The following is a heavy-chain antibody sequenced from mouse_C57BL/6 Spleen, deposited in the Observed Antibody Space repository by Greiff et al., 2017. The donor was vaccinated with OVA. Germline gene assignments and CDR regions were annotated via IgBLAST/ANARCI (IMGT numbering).Heavy chain of an antibody. J-gene: IGHJ2*01. V-gene: IGHV1-62-2*01. Sequence: QVQLQQSGAELVKPGASVKLSCKASGYTFTEYTIHWVKQRSGQGLEWIGWFYPGSGSIKYNEKFKDKATLTADKSSSTVYMELSRLTSEDSAVYFCARHEDRDGYYSYYFDYCGQGATLTVSS. D-gene: IGHD2-3*01. CDR3: ARHEDRDGYYSYYFDY. CDR1: GYTFTEYT. CDR2: FYPGSGSI.